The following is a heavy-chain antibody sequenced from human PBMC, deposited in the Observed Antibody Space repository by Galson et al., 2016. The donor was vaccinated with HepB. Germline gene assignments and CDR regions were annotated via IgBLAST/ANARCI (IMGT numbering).Heavy chain of an antibody. J-gene: IGHJ6*02. CDR1: GFTFSSFE. V-gene: IGHV3-48*03. Sequence: SLRLSCAASGFTFSSFEMNWVRQAPGKGLEWLSYISSSGTTIYYADSVKGRFTISRDNARNSLYLQMNSLRVEDTAVYYCARDLVYPGDYGKYYYYGMDVGGQGTTVTIS. CDR3: ARDLVYPGDYGKYYYYGMDV. D-gene: IGHD4-17*01. CDR2: ISSSGTTI.